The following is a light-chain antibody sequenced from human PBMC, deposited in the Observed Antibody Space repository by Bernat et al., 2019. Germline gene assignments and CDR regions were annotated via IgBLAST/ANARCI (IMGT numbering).Light chain of an antibody. V-gene: IGLV2-11*01. CDR3: CSYAGNSAWV. CDR2: DVN. CDR1: SSDVGGYNF. J-gene: IGLJ3*02. Sequence: QSALTQPRSVSGSPGQSFTISCTGTSSDVGGYNFVSWYQQHPGKAPKLMIYDVNKRPSGIPDRFSGSKSGNTASLTISGLQAADEADYYCCSYAGNSAWVFGGGTKVTVL.